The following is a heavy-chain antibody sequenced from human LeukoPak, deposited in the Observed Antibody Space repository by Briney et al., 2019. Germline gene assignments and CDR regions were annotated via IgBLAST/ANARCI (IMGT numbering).Heavy chain of an antibody. Sequence: PGGSLRLSCEASGFTFSNAWMSWVRQAPGKGLEWVGRIKSKTDGGTTDYAAPVKGRFTISRDDSKSTLYLQMNSLKTEDTAVYYCTTGGMTTVNYYFDYWGQGTLVTVSS. J-gene: IGHJ4*02. CDR1: GFTFSNAW. V-gene: IGHV3-15*01. CDR3: TTGGMTTVNYYFDY. D-gene: IGHD4-17*01. CDR2: IKSKTDGGTT.